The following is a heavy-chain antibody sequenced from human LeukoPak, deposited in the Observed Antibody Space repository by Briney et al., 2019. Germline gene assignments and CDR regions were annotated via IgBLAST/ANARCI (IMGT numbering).Heavy chain of an antibody. CDR3: ARERQQLVFDY. V-gene: IGHV1-69*05. J-gene: IGHJ4*02. CDR1: GYTFITYG. CDR2: IIPIFGTA. D-gene: IGHD6-13*01. Sequence: ASVKVSCKASGYTFITYGISWVRQAPGQGLEWMGGIIPIFGTANYAQKFQGRVTITTDESTSTAYMELSSLRSEDTAVYYCARERQQLVFDYWGQGTLVTVSS.